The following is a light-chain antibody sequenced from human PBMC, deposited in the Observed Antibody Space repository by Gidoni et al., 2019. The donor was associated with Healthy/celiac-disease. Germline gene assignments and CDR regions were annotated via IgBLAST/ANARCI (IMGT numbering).Light chain of an antibody. CDR1: QCVSSY. CDR3: QQRSNWPPALT. J-gene: IGKJ4*01. CDR2: DAS. Sequence: IVLTQSPATLSLSPGERATLSCRASQCVSSYLAWYQQKPGQAPRLLIYDASNRATGIPARCSGSGSGTDFTLTISSLEPEDFAVYYCQQRSNWPPALTFGGXTKVEIK. V-gene: IGKV3-11*01.